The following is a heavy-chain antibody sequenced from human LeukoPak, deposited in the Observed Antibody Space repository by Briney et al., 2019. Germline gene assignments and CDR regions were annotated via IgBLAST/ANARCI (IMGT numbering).Heavy chain of an antibody. V-gene: IGHV3-53*01. CDR1: GFTFSSYW. CDR3: AGVLRGAFDI. J-gene: IGHJ3*02. CDR2: IYSGGRT. Sequence: GGPLRLSCAASGFTFSSYWMSWVRQAAGKGLEWISLIYSGGRTDYADSVKGRFTISRDNSKNMVYLQMNSLRGDDTAVYYCAGVLRGAFDIWGQGKMVAVSS.